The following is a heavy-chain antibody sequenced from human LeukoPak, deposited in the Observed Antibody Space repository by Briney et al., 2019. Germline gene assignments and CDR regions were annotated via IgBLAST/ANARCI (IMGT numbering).Heavy chain of an antibody. J-gene: IGHJ4*02. D-gene: IGHD2-15*01. V-gene: IGHV3-7*05. Sequence: GGSLRLSCAASGXTFSNYWMTWVRQAPGKGLECVANIKQDGSEKYYVDSVKGRFTISRDNAKNSLYLQMNSLRAEDTALYYCAREDQPRGTFDYWGQGILVTVSS. CDR1: GXTFSNYW. CDR3: AREDQPRGTFDY. CDR2: IKQDGSEK.